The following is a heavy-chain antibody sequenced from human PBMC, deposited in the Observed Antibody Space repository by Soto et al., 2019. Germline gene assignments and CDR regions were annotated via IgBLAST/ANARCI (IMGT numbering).Heavy chain of an antibody. V-gene: IGHV6-1*01. J-gene: IGHJ1*01. CDR1: GDTLFSNTPA. CDR3: AILDCRSTSCYFQH. CDR2: TYYRSQWYY. Sequence: QTLSLTPVIPGDTLFSNTPARSCIRQSPSRGLEWLGRTYYRSQWYYYHALSMRSRITINPDTSKKQFSLQLKSVTPEDTAVYYCAILDCRSTSCYFQHWGQGTLVTVSS. D-gene: IGHD2-2*01.